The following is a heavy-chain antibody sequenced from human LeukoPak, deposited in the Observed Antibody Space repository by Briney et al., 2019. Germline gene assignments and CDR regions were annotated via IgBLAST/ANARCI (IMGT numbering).Heavy chain of an antibody. J-gene: IGHJ5*02. CDR3: ARASVYVLRFLEWWDNWFDP. V-gene: IGHV4-34*01. D-gene: IGHD3-3*01. CDR2: INHSGST. Sequence: SETLSLICAVYGGSFSGYYWSWIRQPPGKGLEWIGEINHSGSTNYNPSLKSRVTISVDTSKNQFSLKLSSVTAADTAVYYCARASVYVLRFLEWWDNWFDPWGQGTLVTVSS. CDR1: GGSFSGYY.